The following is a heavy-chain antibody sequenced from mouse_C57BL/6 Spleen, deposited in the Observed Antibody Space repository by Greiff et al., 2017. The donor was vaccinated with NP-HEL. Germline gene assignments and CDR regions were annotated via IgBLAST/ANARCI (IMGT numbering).Heavy chain of an antibody. CDR2: IYPGDGDT. D-gene: IGHD1-1*01. V-gene: IGHV1-80*01. CDR3: ARRNYYGSSLYAMDY. CDR1: GYAFSSYW. J-gene: IGHJ4*01. Sequence: VQLQQSGAELVKPGASVKISCKASGYAFSSYWMNWVKQRPGKGLEWIGQIYPGDGDTNYNGKFKGKATLTADKSSSTAYMQLSSLTSEDSAVYSCARRNYYGSSLYAMDYWGQGTSVTVSS.